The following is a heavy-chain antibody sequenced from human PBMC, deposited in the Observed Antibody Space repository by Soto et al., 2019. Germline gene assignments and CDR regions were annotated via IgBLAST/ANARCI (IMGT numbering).Heavy chain of an antibody. J-gene: IGHJ4*02. D-gene: IGHD3-22*01. CDR1: GYTLTELS. Sequence: SVKVSCKVSGYTLTELSMHWVRQAPGKGLEWMGGIIPIFGTANYAQKFQGRVTITADESTSTAYMELSSLRSEDTAVYYCECGYSSGYYDYWGQGTLVTVSS. CDR3: ECGYSSGYYDY. V-gene: IGHV1-69*13. CDR2: IIPIFGTA.